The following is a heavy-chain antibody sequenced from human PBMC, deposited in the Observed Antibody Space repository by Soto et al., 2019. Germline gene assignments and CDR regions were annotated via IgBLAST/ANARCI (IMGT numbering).Heavy chain of an antibody. CDR1: GFTFSSYS. CDR2: ISTTSSHI. Sequence: EVQLVESGGALVQPGGSLRLSCAASGFTFSSYSMNWVRQAPGKGLEWVSYISTTSSHIYYADSVKGRFTISRDNAKNSLYLQMNSLRAEDTAVYHCARENYDVSGYFLDFWGQGTLVTVSS. V-gene: IGHV3-48*04. D-gene: IGHD3-22*01. J-gene: IGHJ4*02. CDR3: ARENYDVSGYFLDF.